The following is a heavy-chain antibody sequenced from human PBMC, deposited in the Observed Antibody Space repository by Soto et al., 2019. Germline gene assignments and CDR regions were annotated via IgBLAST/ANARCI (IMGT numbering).Heavy chain of an antibody. D-gene: IGHD2-15*01. Sequence: GGSLRLSCAASGFTFSSYGMHWVRQAPGKGLEYVSAISSNGGSTYYANSVKGRFTISRDNSKNTLYLQMGSLRAEDMAVYYCARGCSGGSCCSYYYYYYMAVWGKGTTVTVSS. CDR1: GFTFSSYG. CDR3: ARGCSGGSCCSYYYYYYMAV. CDR2: ISSNGGST. J-gene: IGHJ6*03. V-gene: IGHV3-64*01.